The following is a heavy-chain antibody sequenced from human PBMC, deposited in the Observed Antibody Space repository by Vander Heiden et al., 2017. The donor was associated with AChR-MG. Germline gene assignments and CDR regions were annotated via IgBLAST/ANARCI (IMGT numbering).Heavy chain of an antibody. Sequence: EVQLLESGGGLVQPGGSLRLSCAASGFTFNTYAMSWVRQAPGKGLEWVSAISGSGGRTYYADSVRGRFTISRDNSKNTLYLEMHSLRAEDTAIYYCEGNYGDYVRAFDIWGQGTMVIVSS. V-gene: IGHV3-23*01. CDR3: EGNYGDYVRAFDI. J-gene: IGHJ3*02. CDR2: ISGSGGRT. CDR1: GFTFNTYA. D-gene: IGHD4-17*01.